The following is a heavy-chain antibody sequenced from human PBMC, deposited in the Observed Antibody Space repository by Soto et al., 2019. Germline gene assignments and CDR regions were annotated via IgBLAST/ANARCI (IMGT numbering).Heavy chain of an antibody. V-gene: IGHV3-30-3*01. Sequence: QVQLVESGGGVVQPGRSLRLSCAASGFTFSSYAMHWVRQAPGKGLEWVAVISYDGSNKYYADSVKGRFTISRDNSKNTFYMKMSSLRAEATAVYFCGTKGGGPTVTTYYNYYGMDVWSQGTTVTV. J-gene: IGHJ6*02. CDR3: GTKGGGPTVTTYYNYYGMDV. CDR2: ISYDGSNK. CDR1: GFTFSSYA. D-gene: IGHD4-17*01.